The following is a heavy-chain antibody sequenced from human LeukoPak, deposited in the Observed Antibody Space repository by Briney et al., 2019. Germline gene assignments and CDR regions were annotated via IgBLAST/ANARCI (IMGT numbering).Heavy chain of an antibody. D-gene: IGHD3-10*01. J-gene: IGHJ4*02. CDR3: ARALGAYYYGSGSYGY. CDR2: IIPIFGTA. Sequence: ASVKVSCKASGGTFSTYAISWVRQAPGQGLEWMGGIIPIFGTANYAQKFQGRVTITTDESTSTAYMELSSLRSEDTAVYYCARALGAYYYGSGSYGYWGQGTLVTVSS. CDR1: GGTFSTYA. V-gene: IGHV1-69*05.